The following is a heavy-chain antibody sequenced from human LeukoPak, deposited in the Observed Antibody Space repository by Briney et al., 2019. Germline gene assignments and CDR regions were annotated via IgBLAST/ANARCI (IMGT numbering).Heavy chain of an antibody. V-gene: IGHV4-38-2*02. D-gene: IGHD1-1*01. CDR3: ARESRGRRRAFDI. Sequence: PSETLSLTCTVSGYSISSGYYWGWIRQPPGKGLEWIGSTYHSGSTYYNPSLKSRVTISVDTSKNQFSLKLSSVTAADTAVYYCARESRGRRRAFDIWGQGTMVTVSS. J-gene: IGHJ3*02. CDR2: TYHSGST. CDR1: GYSISSGYY.